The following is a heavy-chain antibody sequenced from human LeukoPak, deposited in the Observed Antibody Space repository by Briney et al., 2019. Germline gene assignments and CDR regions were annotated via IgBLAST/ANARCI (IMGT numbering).Heavy chain of an antibody. J-gene: IGHJ4*02. V-gene: IGHV4-59*12. Sequence: SETLSLTCTVSGGSISSYYWSWIRQPPGKGLEWIGYIYYSGSTNYNPSLKSRVTISVDKSKNQFSLELNSVTAADTAVYYCARGGDWLFDYWGQGILVTVSS. CDR3: ARGGDWLFDY. CDR2: IYYSGST. CDR1: GGSISSYY. D-gene: IGHD2-21*02.